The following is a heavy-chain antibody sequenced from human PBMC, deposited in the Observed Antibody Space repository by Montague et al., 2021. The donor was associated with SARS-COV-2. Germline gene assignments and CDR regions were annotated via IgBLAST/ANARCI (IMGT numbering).Heavy chain of an antibody. J-gene: IGHJ6*02. CDR1: GGSISSGGYY. D-gene: IGHD6-19*01. Sequence: TLSLTCTVSGGSISSGGYYWSWIRQHPGKGLEWIGYIYYSGSTYCNPSLKSRVTISVDTSKNQFSLKLSSVTAADTAVYYCARGGSYSSGWYGVDYYYGMDVWGQGTTVTVSS. V-gene: IGHV4-31*03. CDR2: IYYSGST. CDR3: ARGGSYSSGWYGVDYYYGMDV.